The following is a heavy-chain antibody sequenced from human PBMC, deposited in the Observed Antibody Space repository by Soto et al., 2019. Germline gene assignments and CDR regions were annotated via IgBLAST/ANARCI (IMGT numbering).Heavy chain of an antibody. CDR2: IYWDDDK. Sequence: QITLKESGPTLVKPTQTLTLTCTFSGFSLSTSGVGVGWIRQPPGRALEWLALIYWDDDKRYSPSLKSRLTSTKDTSKNQVVLTMTKMDPVDTAPYYGAHPSNGYLGEELTPPPLDYWGQGTLVTVSS. D-gene: IGHD1-26*01. CDR3: AHPSNGYLGEELTPPPLDY. V-gene: IGHV2-5*02. J-gene: IGHJ4*02. CDR1: GFSLSTSGVG.